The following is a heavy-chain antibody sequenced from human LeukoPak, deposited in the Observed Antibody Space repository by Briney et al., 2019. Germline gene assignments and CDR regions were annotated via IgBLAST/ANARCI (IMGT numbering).Heavy chain of an antibody. CDR3: ARDLLPGRGWYLSSLDY. CDR2: ISAYNGNT. Sequence: ASVKVSCKASGYTFTSYGISWVRQAPGQGLEWMGWISAYNGNTKYAQKLQGRVTMTADTSTNTAYMGLRSLRSDDTAVYYCARDLLPGRGWYLSSLDYWGQGTLVTVSS. CDR1: GYTFTSYG. J-gene: IGHJ4*02. D-gene: IGHD6-19*01. V-gene: IGHV1-18*01.